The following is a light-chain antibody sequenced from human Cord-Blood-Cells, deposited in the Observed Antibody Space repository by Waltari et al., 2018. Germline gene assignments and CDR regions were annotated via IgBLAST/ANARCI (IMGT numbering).Light chain of an antibody. J-gene: IGKJ5*01. CDR1: QSLLHSNGYNY. CDR2: LGS. Sequence: DIVMTQSPLSLPVTPGEQASISCRSSQSLLHSNGYNYLDWYLQKPGQSPQLLIYLGSSRASGVPDRLSGSGSGTDVTLKISRVEAEDVGVYYCMQAIQTPITFGQGTRLEIK. CDR3: MQAIQTPIT. V-gene: IGKV2-28*01.